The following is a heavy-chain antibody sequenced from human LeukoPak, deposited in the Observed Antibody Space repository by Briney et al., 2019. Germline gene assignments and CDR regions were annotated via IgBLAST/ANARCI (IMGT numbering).Heavy chain of an antibody. J-gene: IGHJ4*02. V-gene: IGHV1-69*13. Sequence: ASVKVSCKASGGTFSSYAISWVRQAPGQGLEWMGGIIPIFGTANYAQKFQGRVTITADESTSTAYMDLSSLRSEDTAVYYCAIYGSGSYYNRFDYWGPGTLVTVSS. CDR1: GGTFSSYA. CDR3: AIYGSGSYYNRFDY. CDR2: IIPIFGTA. D-gene: IGHD3-10*01.